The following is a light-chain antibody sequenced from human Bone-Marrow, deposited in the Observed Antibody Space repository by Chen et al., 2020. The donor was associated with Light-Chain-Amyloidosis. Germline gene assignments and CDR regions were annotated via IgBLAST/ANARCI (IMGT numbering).Light chain of an antibody. CDR2: DDS. CDR3: QVWDRSSDRPV. Sequence: SSVPTPPSSVSVAPGQTATIPCGGNNIGSKSVHWYQQTPGQAPLLVDYDDSARPSGIPERLAGSNSGNTATLTISRVEAEDEADYYCQVWDRSSDRPVFGGGTKLTVL. CDR1: NIGSKS. V-gene: IGLV3-21*02. J-gene: IGLJ3*02.